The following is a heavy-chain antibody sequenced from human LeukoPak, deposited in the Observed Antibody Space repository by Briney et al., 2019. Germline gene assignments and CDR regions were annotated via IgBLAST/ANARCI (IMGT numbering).Heavy chain of an antibody. CDR3: ARAVGVATTC. J-gene: IGHJ4*02. Sequence: PSETLSLTCAVHGGSFSGYYWSWIRQPPGKGLEWIGEINHSGSTNYNPSLKSRVTISVDTSKNQFSLKLSSVTAADTAVYYCARAVGVATTCWGQGTLVTVSS. CDR2: INHSGST. D-gene: IGHD5-12*01. CDR1: GGSFSGYY. V-gene: IGHV4-34*01.